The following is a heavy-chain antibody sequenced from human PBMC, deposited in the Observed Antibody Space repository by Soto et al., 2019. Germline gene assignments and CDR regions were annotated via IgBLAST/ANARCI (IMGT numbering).Heavy chain of an antibody. D-gene: IGHD2-21*02. J-gene: IGHJ5*02. CDR3: ARGAAIPSSEPWFDP. V-gene: IGHV3-33*01. CDR1: GFTFSSYG. Sequence: GGSLRLSCAASGFTFSSYGMHWVRQAPGKGLEWVAVIWYDGSNKYYADSVKGRFTISRDNSKNTLYLQMNSLRAEDTAVYYCARGAAIPSSEPWFDPWGQGTLVTVSS. CDR2: IWYDGSNK.